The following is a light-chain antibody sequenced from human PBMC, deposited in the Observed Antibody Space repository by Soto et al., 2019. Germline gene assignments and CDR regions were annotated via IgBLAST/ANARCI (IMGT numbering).Light chain of an antibody. CDR3: SSSTVCNTLV. V-gene: IGLV2-14*01. Sequence: QSALTQPASVSASPGQSITISCTGTSSDVGGHHYVSWYQHHPNKAPKLMIYEVSNRPSGVSNRFSGSKSGNTASLSISGLQAEDEADYYCSSSTVCNTLVFGGGTKLTVL. CDR2: EVS. CDR1: SSDVGGHHY. J-gene: IGLJ3*02.